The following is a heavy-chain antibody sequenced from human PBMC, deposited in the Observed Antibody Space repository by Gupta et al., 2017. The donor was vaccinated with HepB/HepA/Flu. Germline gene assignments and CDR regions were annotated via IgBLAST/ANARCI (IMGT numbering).Heavy chain of an antibody. CDR1: GFTFSSYE. J-gene: IGHJ5*02. D-gene: IGHD2-2*01. V-gene: IGHV3-48*03. Sequence: EVQLVESGGGLVQPGRSLRLSCAASGFTFSSYEMCWVRQAPGKGLEWVSYISSGGLTTHYADSVKGRCTISRDDAKNSLYLQMNSLRAEDTAVYYCAGSPGDIVVESSASPFDPGGQGTLVTVSS. CDR3: AGSPGDIVVESSASPFDP. CDR2: ISSGGLTT.